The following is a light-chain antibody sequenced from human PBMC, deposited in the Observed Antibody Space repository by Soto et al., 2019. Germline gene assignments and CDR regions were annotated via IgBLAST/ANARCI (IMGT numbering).Light chain of an antibody. J-gene: IGLJ3*02. CDR3: AAWDDILNGWV. CDR2: SND. Sequence: QSVLTQPPSASGTPGQRVTISCSGSDSNIGSNSVNWYQHLPGMAPKLLTHSNDHRTSGVADRFSGFKSGTSASLAISGLQSEDEADYYCAAWDDILNGWVFGGGTKVTVL. V-gene: IGLV1-44*01. CDR1: DSNIGSNS.